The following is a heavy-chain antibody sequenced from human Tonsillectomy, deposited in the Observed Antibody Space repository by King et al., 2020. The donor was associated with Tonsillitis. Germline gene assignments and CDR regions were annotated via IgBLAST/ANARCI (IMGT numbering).Heavy chain of an antibody. CDR2: MNPASGNA. V-gene: IGHV1-8*02. J-gene: IGHJ4*02. CDR1: GYTFTNYD. D-gene: IGHD6-19*01. Sequence: QLVQSGAEVKKPGASVKVSCKASGYTFTNYDINWVRQATGQGLEWLGWMNPASGNAGYAQKFHDRVTMTRNTSISTAYMELNRLRSEDTAVYYCARTAGTDYWGQGTLVTVSS. CDR3: ARTAGTDY.